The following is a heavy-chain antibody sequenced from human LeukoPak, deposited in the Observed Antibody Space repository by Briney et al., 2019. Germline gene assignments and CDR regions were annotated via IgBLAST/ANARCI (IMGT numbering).Heavy chain of an antibody. CDR3: AIMHPYYDGSGYWVQ. CDR1: GFTFGSYA. J-gene: IGHJ4*02. Sequence: GGSLRLSCAASGFTFGSYAMSWVRQAPGKGLEWVSGISTSCGSSFCADSVRGRFTISRENPRNTLYMEMNSLRAEDTALYYCAIMHPYYDGSGYWVQWGQGTLVTVSS. V-gene: IGHV3-23*01. D-gene: IGHD3-22*01. CDR2: ISTSCGSS.